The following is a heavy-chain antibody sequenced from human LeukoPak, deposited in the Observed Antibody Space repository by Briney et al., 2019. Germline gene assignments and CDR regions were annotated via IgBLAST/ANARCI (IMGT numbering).Heavy chain of an antibody. J-gene: IGHJ4*02. CDR2: IYRGGSA. D-gene: IGHD1-26*01. Sequence: LETLSLTCTVSGDSISNSRWWTWVRHSPGKGLEWIGEIYRGGSAKYNPSLKSRVTMSMDKSKNQFSLELNSVTAADTAVYYCARVGYNGSGVLDYWGQGNLVTVSS. CDR1: GDSISNSRW. V-gene: IGHV4-4*02. CDR3: ARVGYNGSGVLDY.